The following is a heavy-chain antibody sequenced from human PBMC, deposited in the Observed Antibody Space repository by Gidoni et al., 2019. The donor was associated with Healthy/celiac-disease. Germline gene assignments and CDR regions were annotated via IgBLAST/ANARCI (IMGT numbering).Heavy chain of an antibody. J-gene: IGHJ4*02. CDR3: ARGYLREYYFDY. CDR2: IKHSGST. Sequence: QVQLQQWGAGLLKPSETLSLTCAVYGGSFSGYYWSWIRQPPGKGLEWIGEIKHSGSTNYNPSLKSRVTISVDTSKNQFSLKQSSVTDADTAVYYCARGYLREYYFDYWGQGTLVTVSS. V-gene: IGHV4-34*01. D-gene: IGHD4-17*01. CDR1: GGSFSGYY.